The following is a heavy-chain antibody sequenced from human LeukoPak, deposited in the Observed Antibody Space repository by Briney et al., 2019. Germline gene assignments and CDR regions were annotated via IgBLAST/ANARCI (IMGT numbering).Heavy chain of an antibody. CDR3: ARLGYSSGWSHFDY. J-gene: IGHJ4*02. CDR2: INHSGST. D-gene: IGHD6-19*01. Sequence: SETLSLTCAVYGGSFSGYYWSWIRQPPGKGLEWIGEINHSGSTNYNPSLKSRVTISVDTSKNQSSLKLSSVTAADTAVYYCARLGYSSGWSHFDYWGQGTLVTVSS. V-gene: IGHV4-34*01. CDR1: GGSFSGYY.